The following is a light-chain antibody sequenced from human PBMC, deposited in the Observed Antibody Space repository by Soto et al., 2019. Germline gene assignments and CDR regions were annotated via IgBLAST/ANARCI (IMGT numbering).Light chain of an antibody. Sequence: DIQMTQSPSSLSASVGDSVTILCRASQSISSYLNWYQQKPGKAPKLLIYKASTLKSGVPSRFSGSGSGTEFTLTISSLQPDDFATYYCQHYNSYSEAFGQGTKVDIK. CDR1: QSISSY. CDR3: QHYNSYSEA. J-gene: IGKJ1*01. V-gene: IGKV1-5*03. CDR2: KAS.